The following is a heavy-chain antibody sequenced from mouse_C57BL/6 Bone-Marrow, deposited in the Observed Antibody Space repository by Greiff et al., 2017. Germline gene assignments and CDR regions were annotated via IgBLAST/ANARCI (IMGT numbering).Heavy chain of an antibody. CDR3: SRKGPYCWYFDV. Sequence: QVQLQQSGAELVMPGASVKLSCKASGYTFTSYWMHWVKQRPGQGLEWIGEIDPSDSYTNYNQKFKGKSTLTVDKSSSTAYMQLSSLTSEDSAVYYCSRKGPYCWYFDVWGTGTTVTVSS. CDR2: IDPSDSYT. J-gene: IGHJ1*03. D-gene: IGHD2-10*01. CDR1: GYTFTSYW. V-gene: IGHV1-69*01.